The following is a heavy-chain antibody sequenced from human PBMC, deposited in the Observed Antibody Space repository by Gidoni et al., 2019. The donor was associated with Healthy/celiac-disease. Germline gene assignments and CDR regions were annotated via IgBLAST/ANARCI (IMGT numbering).Heavy chain of an antibody. J-gene: IGHJ3*02. CDR2: ISWNSGSI. CDR3: AKGGVVPAALDAFDI. Sequence: EVQLVESGGGLVQPGRSLRLSCAASGFTFADYAMHWVRQAPGKGLEWVSGISWNSGSIGYADSVKGRFTISRDNAKNSLYLQMNSLRAEDTALYYCAKGGVVPAALDAFDIWGQGTMVTVSS. D-gene: IGHD2-2*01. V-gene: IGHV3-9*01. CDR1: GFTFADYA.